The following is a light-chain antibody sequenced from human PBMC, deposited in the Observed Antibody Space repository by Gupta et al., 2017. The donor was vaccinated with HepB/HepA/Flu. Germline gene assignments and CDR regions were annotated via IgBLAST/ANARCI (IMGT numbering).Light chain of an antibody. CDR2: GAS. CDR3: QQDGTSPKT. CDR1: QSVSSNY. J-gene: IGKJ1*01. Sequence: EIVLTQSPGTLSLSPGESATLSCRASQSVSSNYLAWYQHKPGQAPRLLISGASSRATGIPDRFSGSGSGTDFTLTISRLEPEDFAVYYCQQDGTSPKTFGQGTKVEIK. V-gene: IGKV3-20*01.